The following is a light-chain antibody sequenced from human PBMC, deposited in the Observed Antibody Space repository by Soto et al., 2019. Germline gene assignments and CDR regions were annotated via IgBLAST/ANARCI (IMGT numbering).Light chain of an antibody. V-gene: IGKV3-15*01. CDR1: QSIRSTY. CDR2: GVS. Sequence: IVLTNSPGTLSLYHVERATLSCSASQSIRSTYLAWYQQKPGQAPRLLIFGVSNRAAGIPARFSGSGSGTEFTLTISSLQSEDFAVYYCQQYGDWPLTFGGGAKVDIK. CDR3: QQYGDWPLT. J-gene: IGKJ4*01.